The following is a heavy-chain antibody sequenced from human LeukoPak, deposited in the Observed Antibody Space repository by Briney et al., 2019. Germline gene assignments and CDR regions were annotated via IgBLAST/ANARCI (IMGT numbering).Heavy chain of an antibody. Sequence: ASVKVPCKASGYTFINNWMHWVRQAPGQGLEWIGLINPTGTGTLYAQKFQGRVTMTRDMSTSTDYMELKSLRSEDTAVYYCARDNSVGDIAWWFDPWGQGTLVTVSS. D-gene: IGHD3-10*01. CDR3: ARDNSVGDIAWWFDP. V-gene: IGHV1-46*01. CDR2: INPTGTGT. J-gene: IGHJ5*02. CDR1: GYTFINNW.